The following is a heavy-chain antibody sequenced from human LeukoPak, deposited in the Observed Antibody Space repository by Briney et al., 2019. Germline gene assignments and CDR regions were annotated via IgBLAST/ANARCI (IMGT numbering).Heavy chain of an antibody. CDR1: GFXFSSYA. CDR3: ATARTLRVTTSFDY. Sequence: GGSLRLSCEVSGFXFSSYAINWVRQAPGKGLEWVSGISGSGGSTFYADSVKGRFTISRENSKNTLYLQLSSLRAEDTAVYYCATARTLRVTTSFDYWGQGTLVTVSS. D-gene: IGHD4-17*01. V-gene: IGHV3-23*01. J-gene: IGHJ4*02. CDR2: ISGSGGST.